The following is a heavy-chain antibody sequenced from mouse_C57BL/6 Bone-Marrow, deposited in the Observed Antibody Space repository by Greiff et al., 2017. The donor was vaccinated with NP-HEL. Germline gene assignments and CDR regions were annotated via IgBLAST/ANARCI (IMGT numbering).Heavy chain of an antibody. D-gene: IGHD4-1*01. Sequence: VQLQQPGAELVKPGASVKVSCKASGYTFTSYWMHRVKQRPGQGLEWVGRIHPSGSDTNYNQKFKGKATLTVDKSSSTAYMQLSSLTSEDSAVYYCAISNWDGGGYWGQGTTLTVSS. CDR3: AISNWDGGGY. CDR1: GYTFTSYW. CDR2: IHPSGSDT. V-gene: IGHV1-74*01. J-gene: IGHJ2*01.